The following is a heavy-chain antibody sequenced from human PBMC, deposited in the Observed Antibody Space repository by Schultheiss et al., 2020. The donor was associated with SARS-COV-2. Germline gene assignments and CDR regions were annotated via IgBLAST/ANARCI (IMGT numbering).Heavy chain of an antibody. CDR2: IIPIFGTA. D-gene: IGHD3-22*01. CDR3: AADDSSGYYYDPV. J-gene: IGHJ4*02. CDR1: GGTFSSYA. V-gene: IGHV1-69*06. Sequence: SVKVSCKASGGTFSSYAISWVRQAPGQGLEWMGGIIPIFGTANYAQKFQGRVTITADKSTSTAYMELSSLRSEDTAVYYCAADDSSGYYYDPVWGQGTLVTVSS.